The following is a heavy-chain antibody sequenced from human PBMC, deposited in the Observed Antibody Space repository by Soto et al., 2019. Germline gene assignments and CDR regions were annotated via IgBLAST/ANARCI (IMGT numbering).Heavy chain of an antibody. J-gene: IGHJ4*02. CDR2: VSPDGSSS. Sequence: EVQLVESGGGSVQPGGSLRLSCVGSGITFSNYWMHWVRQVPGKGPVWVSRVSPDGSSSSYADFVKGRFIVSRDNAKNVAYLQVNSLRADDTAVYYCATGGYSYGWGYWSQGTLVTVSS. D-gene: IGHD5-18*01. CDR1: GITFSNYW. CDR3: ATGGYSYGWGY. V-gene: IGHV3-74*01.